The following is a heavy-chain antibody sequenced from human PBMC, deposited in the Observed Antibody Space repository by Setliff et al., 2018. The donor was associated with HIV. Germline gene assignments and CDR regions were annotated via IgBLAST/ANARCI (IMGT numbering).Heavy chain of an antibody. D-gene: IGHD3-3*01. Sequence: SETLSLTCTVSGGSVSSGNYYWSWVRQPAGKGLEWIGHVSASESSIYNPSLKSRVSMSIDTSKNQFSLKLTSVTAADTAIYYCARGRDYTGSWFRPFYLDFWGHGNLVTVSS. J-gene: IGHJ4*01. CDR1: GGSVSSGNYY. CDR2: VSASESS. CDR3: ARGRDYTGSWFRPFYLDF. V-gene: IGHV4-61*09.